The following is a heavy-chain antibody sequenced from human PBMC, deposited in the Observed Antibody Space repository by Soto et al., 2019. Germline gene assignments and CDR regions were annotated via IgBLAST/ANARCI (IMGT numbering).Heavy chain of an antibody. D-gene: IGHD2-15*01. CDR1: GGSISGYY. CDR3: AGGYCSGGSCYNAFDI. J-gene: IGHJ3*02. CDR2: IYYSGNT. V-gene: IGHV4-59*08. Sequence: SETLSLTCTVSGGSISGYYWSWIRQPPGKGLEWIGYIYYSGNTNYNPSLKSRVTMSVDTSKNQFSLKLSSVTAADTAVYYCAGGYCSGGSCYNAFDIWGQGTMVTVSS.